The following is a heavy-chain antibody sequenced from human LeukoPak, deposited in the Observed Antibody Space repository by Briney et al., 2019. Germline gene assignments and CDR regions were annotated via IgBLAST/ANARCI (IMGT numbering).Heavy chain of an antibody. CDR3: ARVQQWQYYFDY. J-gene: IGHJ4*02. CDR2: IYYSGST. V-gene: IGHV4-39*07. CDR1: GGSISSSSYY. D-gene: IGHD6-19*01. Sequence: PSETLSLTCTVSGGSISSSSYYWGWIRQPPGKGLEWIGSIYYSGSTYYNPSLKSRVTISVDTSKNQFSLKLSSVTAADTVVYYCARVQQWQYYFDYWGQGTLVTVSS.